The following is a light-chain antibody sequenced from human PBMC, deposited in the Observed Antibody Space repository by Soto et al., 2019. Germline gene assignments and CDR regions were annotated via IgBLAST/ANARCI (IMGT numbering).Light chain of an antibody. CDR1: SSNIGRDF. CDR2: SDN. CDR3: ASWNDNLSGVV. V-gene: IGLV1-47*02. Sequence: QLVLTQPPSASGTPGQRVTISCSGSSSNIGRDFVYWYQQVPGTAPKPLIYSDNQRYSGVPDRFSGSKSGTSASLTISGLRSEDEADYYCASWNDNLSGVVFGGGTKLTVL. J-gene: IGLJ2*01.